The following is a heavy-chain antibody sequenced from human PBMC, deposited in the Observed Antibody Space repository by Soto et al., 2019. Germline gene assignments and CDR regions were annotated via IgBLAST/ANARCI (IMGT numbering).Heavy chain of an antibody. CDR2: IYYSGST. J-gene: IGHJ6*02. D-gene: IGHD2-2*02. Sequence: SETLSLTCTVSGGSISSGGYYWSWIRQHPGKGLEWIGYIYYSGSTYYNPSLKSRVTISVDTSKNQFPLKLSSVTAADTAVYYCARDSPATIRHSSFSAYYGMDVWGQGTTVTVSS. CDR1: GGSISSGGYY. CDR3: ARDSPATIRHSSFSAYYGMDV. V-gene: IGHV4-31*03.